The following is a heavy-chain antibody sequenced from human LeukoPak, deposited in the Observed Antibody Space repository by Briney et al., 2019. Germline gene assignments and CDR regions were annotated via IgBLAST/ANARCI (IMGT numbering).Heavy chain of an antibody. Sequence: GGSLRLSRAASGFTFSNYDMYWVRQAPGKGLEWVAFIDYDGTVKYYEDSVKGRFTISRDNSKHTVYLQMNSLRTEDTAIYYCARKFVDYWGQGTLVTVPS. CDR3: ARKFVDY. J-gene: IGHJ4*02. D-gene: IGHD2-21*01. CDR1: GFTFSNYD. CDR2: IDYDGTVK. V-gene: IGHV3-30*02.